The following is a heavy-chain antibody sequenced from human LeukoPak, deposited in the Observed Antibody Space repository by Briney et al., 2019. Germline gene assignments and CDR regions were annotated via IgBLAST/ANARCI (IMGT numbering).Heavy chain of an antibody. D-gene: IGHD7-27*01. CDR2: INWNGDST. CDR3: ARVYGWGPTRNLDY. V-gene: IGHV3-20*04. Sequence: GGSQRLSCEVSGFSFDDYGMSWVRQPPGKGLEWVSGINWNGDSTDYADSVKGRFTISRDNASNSLFLQMNSLRADDTALYYCARVYGWGPTRNLDYWGQGILVTVSS. J-gene: IGHJ4*02. CDR1: GFSFDDYG.